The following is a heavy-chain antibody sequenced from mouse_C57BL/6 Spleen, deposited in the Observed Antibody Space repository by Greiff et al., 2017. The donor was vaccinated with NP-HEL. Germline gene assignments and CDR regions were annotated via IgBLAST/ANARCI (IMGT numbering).Heavy chain of an antibody. CDR1: GYSITSGYY. CDR2: ISYDGSN. CDR3: ARSVYDYDGAY. D-gene: IGHD2-4*01. V-gene: IGHV3-6*01. J-gene: IGHJ3*01. Sequence: EVQLQESGPGLVKPSQSLSLTCSVTGYSITSGYYWNWIRQFPGNKLEWMGYISYDGSNNYNPSLKNRISITRDTSKNQFFLKLNSVTTEDTATYYCARSVYDYDGAYWGQGTLVTVSA.